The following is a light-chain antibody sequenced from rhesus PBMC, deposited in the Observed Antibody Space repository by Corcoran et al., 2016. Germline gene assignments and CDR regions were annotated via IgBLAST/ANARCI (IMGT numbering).Light chain of an antibody. V-gene: IGKV1-33*02. CDR2: AAS. CDR3: PQHNSYPFT. CDR1: QGISSW. Sequence: DIQMTQSPSSLSASVGDRVTITCQASQGISSWLAWYQQQPGKAPKLLIYAASNLQSGVPSRFSGSGSGTDFTLTIRSLQPEDFATYYCPQHNSYPFTFGPGTKLDIK. J-gene: IGKJ3*01.